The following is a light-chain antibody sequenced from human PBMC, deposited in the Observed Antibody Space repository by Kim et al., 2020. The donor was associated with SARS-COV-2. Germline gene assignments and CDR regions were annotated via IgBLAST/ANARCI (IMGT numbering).Light chain of an antibody. J-gene: IGLJ3*02. CDR1: SSDVGDYNY. CDR3: CSYAGSYTFV. V-gene: IGLV2-11*01. CDR2: DVS. Sequence: QSALTQPRSVSGSHGQSVTISCTGTSSDVGDYNYVSWYEQHPGKAPKLMIYDVSKRPSGVPDRFSGSKSGNTASLTISGLQADDEADYYCCSYAGSYTFVFGGGTKLTVL.